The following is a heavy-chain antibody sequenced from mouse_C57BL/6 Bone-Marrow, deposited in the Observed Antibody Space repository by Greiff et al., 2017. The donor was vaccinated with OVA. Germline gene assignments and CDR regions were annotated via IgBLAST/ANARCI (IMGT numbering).Heavy chain of an antibody. CDR1: GFTFSDYG. J-gene: IGHJ2*01. D-gene: IGHD1-1*01. Sequence: EVQVVESGGGLVKPGGSLKLSCAASGFTFSDYGMHWVRQAPEKGLEWVAYISSGSSTIYYADTVKGRFTMSRDNAKNTLYMQMTSLRSEDTAMYYCARPYYGSERGYSFDYWGQGTTLTVSS. CDR2: ISSGSSTI. CDR3: ARPYYGSERGYSFDY. V-gene: IGHV5-17*01.